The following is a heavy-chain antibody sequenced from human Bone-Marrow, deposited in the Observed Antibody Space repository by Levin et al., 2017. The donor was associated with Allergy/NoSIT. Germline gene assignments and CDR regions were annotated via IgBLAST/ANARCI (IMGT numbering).Heavy chain of an antibody. D-gene: IGHD1-26*01. J-gene: IGHJ4*02. CDR1: GGSISSYY. CDR3: ARQGDSGSHASLRY. V-gene: IGHV4-59*08. Sequence: SCTVSGGSISSYYWSWIRQPPGKGLEWIGYIYYSGSTNYNPSLKSRVTISVDTSKNQFSLKLSSVTAADTAVYYCARQGDSGSHASLRYWGQGTLVTVSS. CDR2: IYYSGST.